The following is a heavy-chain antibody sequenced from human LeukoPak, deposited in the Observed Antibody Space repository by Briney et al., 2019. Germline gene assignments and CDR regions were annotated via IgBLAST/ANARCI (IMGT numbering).Heavy chain of an antibody. CDR1: GGSISSSSSIC. Sequence: PSETLSLTCAVSGGSISSSSSICWTWVRQPPGKGLEWIGEIYHSGATNYNPSLKSRVTMLLDKSKNQFSLKLNPVTAADTAVYYCARNGGNSDYDYWGQGTLVTVSA. J-gene: IGHJ4*02. CDR2: IYHSGAT. D-gene: IGHD4-23*01. CDR3: ARNGGNSDYDY. V-gene: IGHV4-4*02.